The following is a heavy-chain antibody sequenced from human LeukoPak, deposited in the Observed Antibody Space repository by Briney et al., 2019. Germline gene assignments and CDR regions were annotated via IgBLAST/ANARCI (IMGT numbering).Heavy chain of an antibody. CDR2: ISHSGSI. J-gene: IGHJ3*02. CDR3: ASPMTLVLRGLAGIDAFNI. Sequence: SETLSLTCTVSGGSISSGGYYWSWIRQPPGKGLEWIGHISHSGSIYYSPSLRGRVTISLDRSKNQFSLNLSSATAADTAVYYCASPMTLVLRGLAGIDAFNIWGQGTMVTVSS. CDR1: GGSISSGGYY. D-gene: IGHD3-22*01. V-gene: IGHV4-30-2*01.